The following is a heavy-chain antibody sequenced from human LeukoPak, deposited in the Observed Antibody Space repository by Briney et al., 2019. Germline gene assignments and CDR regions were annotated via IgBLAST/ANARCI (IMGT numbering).Heavy chain of an antibody. CDR3: ARGDVFDI. V-gene: IGHV4-59*01. CDR2: IYYSGST. CDR1: GGSMSSYH. Sequence: PPETLSLTCAVSGGSMSSYHWNWIRQPPGKGLEWIAYIYYSGSTNYNPSLESRVTISIDTSKNQFSLKLTSVTAADTAVYYCARGDVFDIWGQGTLVTVSS. J-gene: IGHJ3*02.